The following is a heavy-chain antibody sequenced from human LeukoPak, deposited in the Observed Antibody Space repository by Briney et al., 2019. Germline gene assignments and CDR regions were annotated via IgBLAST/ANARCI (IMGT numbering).Heavy chain of an antibody. Sequence: GGSLRLSCTASGFSFKSFAMHWVRQAAGKGLEWVAIISYDGTVKYYADSVKGRFNVSRDNSKNTLYLQINRLRVEDTAMYYCATSADKSMVVFDCWGQGTLATVSS. J-gene: IGHJ4*02. CDR1: GFSFKSFA. CDR3: ATSADKSMVVFDC. CDR2: ISYDGTVK. V-gene: IGHV3-30-3*01. D-gene: IGHD5-18*01.